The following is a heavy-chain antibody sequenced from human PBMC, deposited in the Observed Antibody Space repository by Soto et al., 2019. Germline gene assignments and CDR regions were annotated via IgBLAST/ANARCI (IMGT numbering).Heavy chain of an antibody. V-gene: IGHV1-18*01. CDR1: GYTFTSYG. CDR2: ISAYNGNT. D-gene: IGHD1-7*01. CDR3: ARENWNYVHYYYMDV. J-gene: IGHJ6*03. Sequence: QVQLVQSGAEVKKPGASVKVSCKASGYTFTSYGISWVRQAPGQGLEWMGWISAYNGNTNYAQKLQGRVTMTTDTSTSTGYMELRSLRSDDTAVYYCARENWNYVHYYYMDVWGKGATVTVFS.